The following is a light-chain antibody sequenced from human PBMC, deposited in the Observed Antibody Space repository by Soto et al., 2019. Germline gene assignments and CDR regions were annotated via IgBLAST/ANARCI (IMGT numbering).Light chain of an antibody. Sequence: QSALTQPASVSGSPGQSITISCTGTSSDIGDYTHVSWYQQHPGKAPKLIIYEVSDRPSGVSNRFSGSKSGNTASLTIFGLQTEDEADYYCCSYTSISTSAVFGGGTKLTVL. J-gene: IGLJ2*01. CDR1: SSDIGDYTH. CDR3: CSYTSISTSAV. CDR2: EVS. V-gene: IGLV2-14*01.